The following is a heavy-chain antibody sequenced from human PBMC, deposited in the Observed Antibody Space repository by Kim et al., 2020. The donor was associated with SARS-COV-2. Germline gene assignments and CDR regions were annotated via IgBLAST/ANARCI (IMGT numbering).Heavy chain of an antibody. Sequence: DAGKGRFTITRDNAKNSLYLQMNSLGAEDTAVYYCARGGDIVVVVAPDYWGQGTLVTVSS. D-gene: IGHD2-15*01. J-gene: IGHJ4*02. CDR3: ARGGDIVVVVAPDY. V-gene: IGHV3-21*01.